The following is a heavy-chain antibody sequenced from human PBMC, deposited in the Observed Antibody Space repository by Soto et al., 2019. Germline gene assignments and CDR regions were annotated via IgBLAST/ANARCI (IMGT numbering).Heavy chain of an antibody. D-gene: IGHD3-3*01. CDR2: ISPNSGRA. CDR1: GYTFSKYD. V-gene: IGHV1-18*04. CDR3: VRQYFDFWTDYPDFDY. Sequence: QVQLVQSGAEMKRPGASVKVSCKASGYTFSKYDVSWVRQAPGQGVEWLGLISPNSGRASYSEKFQGRVTMSTDTPTTTAYQELSGLRSDDTAVYYCVRQYFDFWTDYPDFDYWGQGTLGSVSS. J-gene: IGHJ4*02.